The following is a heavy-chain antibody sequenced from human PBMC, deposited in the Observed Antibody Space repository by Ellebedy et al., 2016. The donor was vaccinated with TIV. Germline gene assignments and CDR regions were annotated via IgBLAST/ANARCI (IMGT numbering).Heavy chain of an antibody. V-gene: IGHV1-2*04. CDR1: GYTFTGYY. D-gene: IGHD6-19*01. Sequence: ASVKVSCKASGYTFTGYYMHWVRQAPGQGLEWMGWINPNSGGTNYAQKFQGWVTMTRDTSISTAYMELRSLRSDDTAVYYCARVIAVAGSHYYGMDVWGQGTTVTVSS. J-gene: IGHJ6*02. CDR3: ARVIAVAGSHYYGMDV. CDR2: INPNSGGT.